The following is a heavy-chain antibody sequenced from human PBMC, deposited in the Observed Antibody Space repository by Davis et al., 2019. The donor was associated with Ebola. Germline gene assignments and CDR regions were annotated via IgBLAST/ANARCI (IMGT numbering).Heavy chain of an antibody. Sequence: SVKVSCKASGYTFTSYGISWVRQAPGQGLEWMGWISAYNGNTNYAQKLQGRVTMPTDTSKNTAYMELRSLGYDDTAVYYCARDIPTENPLDYWGQGTLVTVSS. CDR3: ARDIPTENPLDY. D-gene: IGHD2-21*01. V-gene: IGHV1-18*01. J-gene: IGHJ4*02. CDR2: ISAYNGNT. CDR1: GYTFTSYG.